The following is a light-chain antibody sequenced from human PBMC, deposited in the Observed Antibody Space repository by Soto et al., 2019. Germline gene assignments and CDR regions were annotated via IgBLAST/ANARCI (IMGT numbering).Light chain of an antibody. CDR3: QQSYSSVT. CDR1: QSISTY. J-gene: IGKJ5*01. V-gene: IGKV1-39*01. Sequence: DDQMTQSPSSLSASVGDRVTITCRTSQSISTYLNWYQQKPGKAPNLLIYGASSLQSGVPSRFSGSGSGTDFTLTISSLQPEDFATYYCQQSYSSVTFGQGTRLEIK. CDR2: GAS.